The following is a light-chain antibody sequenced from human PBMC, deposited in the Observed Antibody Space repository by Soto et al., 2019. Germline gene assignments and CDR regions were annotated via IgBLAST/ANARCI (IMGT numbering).Light chain of an antibody. Sequence: DIQMTQSPSSLSASVGDRVTITCRASQSIKNYLNWYQQKPGKAPKVLIYAASTLETGVPSRFSGSGSATDFTLTISSLQPEDFVTYYCHQTYSVPQTFGQGTKVEIK. V-gene: IGKV1-39*01. CDR3: HQTYSVPQT. CDR1: QSIKNY. J-gene: IGKJ1*01. CDR2: AAS.